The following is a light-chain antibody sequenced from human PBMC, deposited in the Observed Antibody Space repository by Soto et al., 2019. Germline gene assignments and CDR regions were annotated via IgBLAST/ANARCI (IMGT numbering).Light chain of an antibody. CDR2: GAS. V-gene: IGKV3-15*01. J-gene: IGKJ4*01. CDR3: QQYNNWPLT. CDR1: QSVSSN. Sequence: EIVMTQSPANLSVSPGERATLSCRASQSVSSNLAWYQQKPGQAPRPLIYGASTRATGIPSRYRGSGSGTEFTLTISSLQSEDFAVYYCQQYNNWPLTFGGGTKVENK.